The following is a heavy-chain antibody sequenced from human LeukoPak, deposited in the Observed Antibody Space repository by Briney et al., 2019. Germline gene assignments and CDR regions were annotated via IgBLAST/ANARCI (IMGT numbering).Heavy chain of an antibody. V-gene: IGHV3-74*01. D-gene: IGHD6-19*01. CDR1: GFTFSDYW. CDR2: IKTDGSDT. CDR3: AGSSGHNWFDP. Sequence: GGSLRLSCAASGFTFSDYWMHWVRQAPGKGLVWVSRIKTDGSDTNYADSVKGRFTISRDNAKNTLYLQMNSLRAEDTAVYYCAGSSGHNWFDPWGQGTLVTVSS. J-gene: IGHJ5*02.